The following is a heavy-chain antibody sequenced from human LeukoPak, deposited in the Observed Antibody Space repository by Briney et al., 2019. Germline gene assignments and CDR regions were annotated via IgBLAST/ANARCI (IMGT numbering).Heavy chain of an antibody. CDR3: ARQTGSGLFILP. J-gene: IGHJ4*02. V-gene: IGHV4-59*08. Sequence: SETLSLTCNVSGGFISNYYWSWIRQPPGKGLEWIGYIYYSGSTNYNPSLKSRLTISVDKSKNQFSLRLSSVTAADTAVYYCARQTGSGLFILPGGQGTLVTVSS. CDR1: GGFISNYY. D-gene: IGHD3/OR15-3a*01. CDR2: IYYSGST.